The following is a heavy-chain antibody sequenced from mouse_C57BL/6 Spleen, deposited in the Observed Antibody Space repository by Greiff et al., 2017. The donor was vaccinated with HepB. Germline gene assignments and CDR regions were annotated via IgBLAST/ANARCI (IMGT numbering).Heavy chain of an antibody. V-gene: IGHV1-55*01. Sequence: QVQLQQPGAELVKPGASVKMSCKASGYTFTSYWITWVKQRPGQGLEWIGDIYPGSGSTNYNEKFKSKATLTVDTSSSTAYMQLSSLTSEDSAVYYCARDFITTVVMDYWGQGTTLTVSS. CDR1: GYTFTSYW. D-gene: IGHD1-1*01. CDR3: ARDFITTVVMDY. J-gene: IGHJ2*01. CDR2: IYPGSGST.